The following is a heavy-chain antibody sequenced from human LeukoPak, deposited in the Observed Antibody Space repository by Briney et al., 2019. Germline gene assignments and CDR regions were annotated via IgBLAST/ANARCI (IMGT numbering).Heavy chain of an antibody. CDR2: INPNSGGT. J-gene: IGHJ4*02. CDR3: ARDLGQRGYSNYEN. V-gene: IGHV1-2*02. Sequence: ASVKVSCKASGYTFTGNYIQWVRQAPGQGLEWMGWINPNSGGTNYAQKFQGRVTMTRDTSISTAYMELSRLRSDDTAVYYCARDLGQRGYSNYENWGQGTLVTVSS. D-gene: IGHD4-11*01. CDR1: GYTFTGNY.